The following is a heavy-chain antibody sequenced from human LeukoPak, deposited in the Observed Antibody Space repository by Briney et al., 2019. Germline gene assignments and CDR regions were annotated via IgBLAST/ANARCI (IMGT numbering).Heavy chain of an antibody. Sequence: SETLSLTCAVYGGSFSDYFWSWIRQPPGKGREWIGEISHSGSTTYNPSLRSRVTISGDTSKKQFSLKLSSVTAADTAVYYCVTYYYGSSAPKRNYWGQGLLVTVSS. CDR2: ISHSGST. J-gene: IGHJ4*02. CDR1: GGSFSDYF. CDR3: VTYYYGSSAPKRNY. V-gene: IGHV4-34*01. D-gene: IGHD3-22*01.